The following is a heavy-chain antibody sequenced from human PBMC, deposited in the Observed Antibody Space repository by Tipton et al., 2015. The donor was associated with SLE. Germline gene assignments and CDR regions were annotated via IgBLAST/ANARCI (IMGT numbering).Heavy chain of an antibody. V-gene: IGHV4-39*07. CDR1: GGSISSSSYY. D-gene: IGHD2/OR15-2a*01. CDR3: ARTQEDYCLDL. J-gene: IGHJ2*01. Sequence: TLSLTCTVSGGSISSSSYYWGWIRQPPGKGLEWIGSIYYSGSTYYNPSVKSRVTISVDTSKNQFSLKLSSVTAADTAVYYCARTQEDYCLDLWGRGTLVTLSS. CDR2: IYYSGST.